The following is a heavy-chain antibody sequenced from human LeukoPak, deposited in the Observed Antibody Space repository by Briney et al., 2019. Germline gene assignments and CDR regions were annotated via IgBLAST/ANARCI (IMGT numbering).Heavy chain of an antibody. CDR1: GYTSTSYG. J-gene: IGHJ4*02. CDR3: ARVSLSGSSSSAGMDY. CDR2: ISAYNGNT. V-gene: IGHV1-18*01. D-gene: IGHD6-6*01. Sequence: ASVKVSCKASGYTSTSYGINWVRQAPGQGLEWMGWISAYNGNTNYAQKFQGSVTMTTDTSTSIAYMELRSLRSDDTAVYYCARVSLSGSSSSAGMDYWGQGTRVTVSS.